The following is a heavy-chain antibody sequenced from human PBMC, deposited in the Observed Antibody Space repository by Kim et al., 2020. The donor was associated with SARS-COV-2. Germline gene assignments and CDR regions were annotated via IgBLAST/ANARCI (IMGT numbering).Heavy chain of an antibody. CDR3: ARGESYYFDSRIKGY. J-gene: IGHJ4*02. D-gene: IGHD3-22*01. V-gene: IGHV3-48*02. Sequence: GGSLRLSCAASGFTFSSYSMNWVRQAPGKGLEWVSYISSSSSTIYYADSVKGRFTISRDNAKNSLYLQMNSLRDEDTAVYYCARGESYYFDSRIKGYWGQGTLVTVSS. CDR1: GFTFSSYS. CDR2: ISSSSSTI.